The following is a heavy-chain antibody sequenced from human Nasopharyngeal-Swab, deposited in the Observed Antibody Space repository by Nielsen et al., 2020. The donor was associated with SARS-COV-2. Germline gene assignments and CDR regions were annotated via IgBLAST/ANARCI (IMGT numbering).Heavy chain of an antibody. Sequence: GEALKISWADSGFNFNTSWRTWVRQAPGKGLEWVANINPDGSEMQYVDSVKGRFTISRDNAENSLYLHMNSLRGDDTAVYYCAHYASAAYWGQGTLVTVSS. V-gene: IGHV3-7*03. CDR3: AHYASAAY. D-gene: IGHD2-2*01. CDR2: INPDGSEM. J-gene: IGHJ4*02. CDR1: GFNFNTSW.